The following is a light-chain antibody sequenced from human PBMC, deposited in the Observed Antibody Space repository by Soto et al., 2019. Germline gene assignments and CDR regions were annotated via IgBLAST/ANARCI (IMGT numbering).Light chain of an antibody. CDR2: AAS. V-gene: IGKV1-27*01. CDR3: QQYNSYPLT. J-gene: IGKJ4*01. Sequence: DLQRTPSPSSLFAPVRDRDPVTWRASLPISNYLAWYQQKPGKIPNLLIYAASTLQAGVPSRFSGSGSGTEFTLTISSLQPDDFATYYCQQYNSYPLTFGGGTK. CDR1: LPISNY.